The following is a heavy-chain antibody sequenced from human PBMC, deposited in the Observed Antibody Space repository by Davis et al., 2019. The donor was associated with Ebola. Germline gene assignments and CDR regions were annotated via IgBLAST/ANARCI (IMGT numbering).Heavy chain of an antibody. CDR1: GGSISSHY. J-gene: IGHJ6*02. Sequence: PSETLSLTCTVSGGSISSHYWSWIRQPPGKGLEWIGYIYYSGSTNYNPSLKSRVTISVDTSKNQFSLKLSSVTAADTAVYYCARGRLGYYGSGSYRSPYYYYGMDVWGQGTTVTVSS. CDR2: IYYSGST. V-gene: IGHV4-59*11. CDR3: ARGRLGYYGSGSYRSPYYYYGMDV. D-gene: IGHD3-10*01.